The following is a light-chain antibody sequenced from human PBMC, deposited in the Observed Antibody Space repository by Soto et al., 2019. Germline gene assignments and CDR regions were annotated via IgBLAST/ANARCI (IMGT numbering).Light chain of an antibody. V-gene: IGKV3-15*01. Sequence: EIVMTQSPASLSVSPGERVTLSCRAGQGVTTNFAWYQQKSGQSPRLLIYDVSTRATGVPARFSGTGSETDFTLTISGLQSEDSAVYYCQQYGSSPRTFGQGTRLEIK. J-gene: IGKJ5*01. CDR3: QQYGSSPRT. CDR1: QGVTTN. CDR2: DVS.